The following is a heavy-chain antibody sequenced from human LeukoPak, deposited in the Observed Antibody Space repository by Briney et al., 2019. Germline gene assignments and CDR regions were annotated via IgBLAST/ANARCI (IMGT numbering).Heavy chain of an antibody. CDR2: IWYDGSNK. J-gene: IGHJ6*02. D-gene: IGHD5-18*01. V-gene: IGHV3-33*01. CDR1: GFTFSSYG. CDR3: ARDLIGYSYGYYNYGMDV. Sequence: GGSLRLSCAASGFTFSSYGMHWVRQAPGKGLEWVAVIWYDGSNKYYADSVKGRFTISRDNSKNTLYLQMNSLRAEDTAVYYCARDLIGYSYGYYNYGMDVWGQGTTVTVSS.